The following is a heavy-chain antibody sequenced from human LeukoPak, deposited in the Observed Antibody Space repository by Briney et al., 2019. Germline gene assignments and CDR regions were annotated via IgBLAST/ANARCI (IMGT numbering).Heavy chain of an antibody. CDR1: GFTFSSHW. CDR2: INQDGSAK. J-gene: IGHJ6*02. V-gene: IGHV3-7*04. CDR3: ARDMDV. Sequence: GGSLRLSCAVSGFTFSSHWMSWVRQAPGKGLEWVANINQDGSAKFYVDSVKGRFTISRDNARNSLSLQMNSLRAEDTAVYFCARDMDVRGQGTTVTVPS.